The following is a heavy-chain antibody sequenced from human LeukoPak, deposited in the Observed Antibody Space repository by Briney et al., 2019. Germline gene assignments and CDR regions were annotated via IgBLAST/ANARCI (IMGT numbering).Heavy chain of an antibody. CDR1: GFTFGNYW. D-gene: IGHD4-23*01. CDR2: INTDGSTT. V-gene: IGHV3-74*01. J-gene: IGHJ4*02. Sequence: PGGSLRLSCATSGFTFGNYWMLWVRQAPGKGLVWVSRINTDGSTTSYADSVRGRFIISRYNAKNTLYLQMNGLRAEDTAVYYCARIVQGGNSDYWGQGTLVTVSS. CDR3: ARIVQGGNSDY.